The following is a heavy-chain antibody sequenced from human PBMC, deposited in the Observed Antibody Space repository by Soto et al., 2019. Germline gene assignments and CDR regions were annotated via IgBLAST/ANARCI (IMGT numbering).Heavy chain of an antibody. Sequence: GESLKISCKGSGYSFTRYWISWVRQMPGKGLEWMGRIGPSDSYTNYGPSFQGHVTMSVDKSTSTAYLQWSSLKASDTAMYYCARMDGLVRGITKNWFDPWGQGTLVTVSS. D-gene: IGHD3-10*01. J-gene: IGHJ5*02. CDR3: ARMDGLVRGITKNWFDP. CDR2: IGPSDSYT. V-gene: IGHV5-10-1*01. CDR1: GYSFTRYW.